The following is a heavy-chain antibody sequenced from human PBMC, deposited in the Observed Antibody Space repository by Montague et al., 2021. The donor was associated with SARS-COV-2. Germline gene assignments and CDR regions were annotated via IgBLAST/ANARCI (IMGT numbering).Heavy chain of an antibody. CDR1: GGSISSSDYY. CDR3: ARSSGYNYDISYYGMDV. D-gene: IGHD5-18*01. V-gene: IGHV4-39*01. CDR2: IYYSGGT. Sequence: SETLSLTCTVSGGSISSSDYYWGWIRQPPGKGLEWIGTIYYSGGTYYSPSLKSRVTISVDTSKNQFSLKLTSLTAADTAVYYCARSSGYNYDISYYGMDVWSQGTTVTVSS. J-gene: IGHJ6*02.